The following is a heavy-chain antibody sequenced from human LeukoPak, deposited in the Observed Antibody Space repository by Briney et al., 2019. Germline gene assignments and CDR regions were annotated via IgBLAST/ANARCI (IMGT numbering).Heavy chain of an antibody. CDR2: IYYSGST. Sequence: SETLSLTCTVSGGSISSYYWSWTRQPPGKGLEWIGYIYYSGSTNYNPSLKSRVTISVDTSKNQFSLKLSSVTAADTAVYYCARGGHDYGDSTTFYNWFDPWGQGTLVTVSS. V-gene: IGHV4-59*01. CDR3: ARGGHDYGDSTTFYNWFDP. D-gene: IGHD4-17*01. J-gene: IGHJ5*02. CDR1: GGSISSYY.